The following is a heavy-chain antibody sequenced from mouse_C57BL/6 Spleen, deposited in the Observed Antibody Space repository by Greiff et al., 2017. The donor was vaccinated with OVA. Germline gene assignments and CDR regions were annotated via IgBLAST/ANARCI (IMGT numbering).Heavy chain of an antibody. D-gene: IGHD2-5*01. CDR1: GYTFTSYW. V-gene: IGHV1-50*01. CDR2: IDPSDSYT. CDR3: ARGDYSNFAWFAY. J-gene: IGHJ3*01. Sequence: VQLQQSGAELVKPGASVKLSCKASGYTFTSYWMQWVKQRPGQGLEWIGEIDPSDSYTNYNQKFKGKATLTVDTSSSTAYMQLSSLTSEDSAVYYCARGDYSNFAWFAYWGQGTLVTVSA.